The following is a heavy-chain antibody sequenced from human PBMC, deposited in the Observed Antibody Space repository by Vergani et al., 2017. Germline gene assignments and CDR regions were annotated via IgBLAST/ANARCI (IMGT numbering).Heavy chain of an antibody. CDR1: GYSFTSYW. CDR2: IYPGDSAT. D-gene: IGHD6-19*01. CDR3: ARQPMQWLGGVDYYGMDV. J-gene: IGHJ6*02. Sequence: EVQLVQSGAEVKKPGESLTISCKGSGYSFTSYWIGWVRQMPGKGLEWMGIIYPGDSATSYSPSFQGQVTISADKSISSAYLQWSSLTASDTALYYCARQPMQWLGGVDYYGMDVWGQGTTVTVSS. V-gene: IGHV5-51*01.